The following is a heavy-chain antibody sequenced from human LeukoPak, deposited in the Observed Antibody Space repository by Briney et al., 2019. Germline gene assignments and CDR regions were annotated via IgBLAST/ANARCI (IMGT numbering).Heavy chain of an antibody. CDR1: GFSVSANH. V-gene: IGHV3-53*01. Sequence: PGGSLRLSCAASGFSVSANHMSWVRQAPGRGLDWVSTIYSGGSIYYADSVKGRFTISRDNSKNTLYLQMNSLRAEDTAVYYCARPAFDKIAAAGNNWLDPWGQGTLVTVSS. CDR3: ARPAFDKIAAAGNNWLDP. J-gene: IGHJ5*02. D-gene: IGHD6-13*01. CDR2: IYSGGSI.